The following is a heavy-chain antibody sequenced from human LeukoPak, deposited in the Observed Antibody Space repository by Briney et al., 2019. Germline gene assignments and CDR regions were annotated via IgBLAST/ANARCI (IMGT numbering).Heavy chain of an antibody. D-gene: IGHD3-9*01. V-gene: IGHV4-34*01. CDR3: ARWGYDILTGLTFDY. CDR1: GGSFSGYY. J-gene: IGHJ4*02. CDR2: INHSGST. Sequence: PSETLSLTCAVYGGSFSGYYWSWIRQPPGKGLEWIGEINHSGSTNYNPSPKSRVTISVDTSKNQFSLKLSSVTAADTAVYYCARWGYDILTGLTFDYWGQGTLVTVSS.